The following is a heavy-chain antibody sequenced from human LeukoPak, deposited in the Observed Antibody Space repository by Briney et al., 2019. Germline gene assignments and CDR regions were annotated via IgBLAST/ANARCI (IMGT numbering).Heavy chain of an antibody. J-gene: IGHJ6*02. CDR1: GGTFSSYA. CDR2: IIPIFGIA. CDR3: ASGGSSSMEGPYYYYGMDV. V-gene: IGHV1-69*04. Sequence: GAPVKVSCKASGGTFSSYAISWVRQAPGQGLEWMGRIIPIFGIANYAQKFQGRVTITADKSTSTAYMELSSLRSEDTAVYYCASGGSSSMEGPYYYYGMDVWGQGTTVTVSS. D-gene: IGHD6-6*01.